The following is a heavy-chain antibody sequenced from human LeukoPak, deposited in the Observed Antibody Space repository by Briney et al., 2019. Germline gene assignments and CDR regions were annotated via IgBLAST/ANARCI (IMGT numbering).Heavy chain of an antibody. CDR2: IYYSGST. CDR3: ARGPGGYYGSGSYYHDY. CDR1: GGSISSSSYY. Sequence: SETLSLTCTVSGGSISSSSYYWGWIRQPPGKGLEWIGSIYYSGSTYYNPSLKSRVTISVDTSKNQFSLKLSSVTAADTAVYYCARGPGGYYGSGSYYHDYWGQGTLVTVSS. V-gene: IGHV4-39*07. D-gene: IGHD3-10*01. J-gene: IGHJ4*02.